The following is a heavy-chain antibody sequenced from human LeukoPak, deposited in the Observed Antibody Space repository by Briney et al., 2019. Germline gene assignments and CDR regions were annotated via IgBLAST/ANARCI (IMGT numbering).Heavy chain of an antibody. J-gene: IGHJ6*03. CDR3: ARDRSGYYYYYMDV. CDR2: TSSSSSTI. Sequence: PGGSLRLSCAASGFTFSSYSMNWVRQAPGKGLEWVSYTSSSSSTIYYADSVKGRFTISRDNAKNSLYLQMNSLRAEDTAVYYCARDRSGYYYYYMDVWGKGTTVTVSS. V-gene: IGHV3-48*01. CDR1: GFTFSSYS. D-gene: IGHD3-3*01.